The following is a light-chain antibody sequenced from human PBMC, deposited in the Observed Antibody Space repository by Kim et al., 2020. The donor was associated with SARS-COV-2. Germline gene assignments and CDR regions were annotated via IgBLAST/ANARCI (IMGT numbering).Light chain of an antibody. CDR1: QSVSSC. J-gene: IGKJ5*01. CDR2: DAS. CDR3: QHRSNWPPIT. Sequence: SPGERATLSCRASQSVSSCLAWYQQKPGQPPRLLVYDASNRATGVPARFSGSGSGTDFTLTISSLEPEDFAVYYCQHRSNWPPITFGQGTRLEIK. V-gene: IGKV3-11*01.